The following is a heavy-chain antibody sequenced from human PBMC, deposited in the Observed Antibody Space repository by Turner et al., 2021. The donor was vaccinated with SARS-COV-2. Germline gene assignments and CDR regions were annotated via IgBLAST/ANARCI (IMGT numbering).Heavy chain of an antibody. CDR2: ISSSSSYT. CDR1: GFTFSDYY. J-gene: IGHJ4*02. D-gene: IGHD3-16*01. Sequence: QVQLVESGGGLVKPGGSLKLSCAASGFTFSDYYMSWILQAPGKGLEWVSYISSSSSYTNYADSVNGRFTISRDNAKNSLYLQMNSLIAEDTAVYYCAGAYDYLYKWGQGTLVTVSS. V-gene: IGHV3-11*06. CDR3: AGAYDYLYK.